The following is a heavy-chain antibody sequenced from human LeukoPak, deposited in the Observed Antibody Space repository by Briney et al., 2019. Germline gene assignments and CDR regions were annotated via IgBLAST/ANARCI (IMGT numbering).Heavy chain of an antibody. Sequence: PGGSLRLSCAACAFTFSDYSMNWVRQATGKGVEWISYISGRRSTIYYADSVRGRFTISRDNAKNSMYLQMNSLRAEDTAVYYCARDRLTSGSYFFDYWGQGTLVTVSS. V-gene: IGHV3-48*01. CDR3: ARDRLTSGSYFFDY. CDR1: AFTFSDYS. CDR2: ISGRRSTI. D-gene: IGHD1-26*01. J-gene: IGHJ4*02.